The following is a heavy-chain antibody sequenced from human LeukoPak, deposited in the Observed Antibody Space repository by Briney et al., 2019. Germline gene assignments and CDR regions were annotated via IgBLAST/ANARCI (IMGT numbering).Heavy chain of an antibody. CDR2: ITGGGDIT. J-gene: IGHJ6*03. CDR1: GFTFSSYA. CDR3: AKNGDRGSYCTGGTCYPYFYYYMDV. D-gene: IGHD2-15*01. Sequence: GGSLRLSCAASGFTFSSYAMSWVRQAPGKGLEWVSAITGGGDITYYADSVKGRFTISRDNSKNTLYLQMNSLRAEDTAIYYCAKNGDRGSYCTGGTCYPYFYYYMDVWGKGTTVTI. V-gene: IGHV3-23*01.